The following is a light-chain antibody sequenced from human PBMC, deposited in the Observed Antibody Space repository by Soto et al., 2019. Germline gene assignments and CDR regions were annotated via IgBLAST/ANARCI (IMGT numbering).Light chain of an antibody. CDR1: QSISPW. J-gene: IGKJ2*01. CDR3: QQYKTYSRT. CDR2: KAS. Sequence: DIQMTQSPSTLSASVGDRVTITCRASQSISPWLAWYQQKPGKAPKILIYKASSLDSGVPSRFSGSDSGTEFTLTISSLQPDYFATYFCQQYKTYSRTFGQGTKLEIK. V-gene: IGKV1-5*03.